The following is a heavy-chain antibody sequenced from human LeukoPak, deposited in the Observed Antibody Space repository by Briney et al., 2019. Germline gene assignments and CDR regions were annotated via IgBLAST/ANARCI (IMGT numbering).Heavy chain of an antibody. Sequence: GGSLRLSCAASGFTLSDYGMNWVRQAPGKGLEWVSFISGSSSAIHYADSVKGRFTISRDNAKKSLYLQMNGLRAEDTARYYCAREMYYCSGGSCYSWEYQYAMDVWGQGTTVTVSS. J-gene: IGHJ6*02. CDR1: GFTLSDYG. D-gene: IGHD2-15*01. V-gene: IGHV3-48*01. CDR3: AREMYYCSGGSCYSWEYQYAMDV. CDR2: ISGSSSAI.